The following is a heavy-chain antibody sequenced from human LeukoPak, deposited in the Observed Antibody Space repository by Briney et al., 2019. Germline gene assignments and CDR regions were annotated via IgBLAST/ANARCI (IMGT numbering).Heavy chain of an antibody. D-gene: IGHD3-10*01. Sequence: GGSLRLSCAASGFTFRRYWMSWARRASGKGLEWVANIKQDGSEKYYVDSVKGRFTISRDNAKNSLYLQMNSLRAEDTAVYYCVGLGENYWGQGTLVTVSS. V-gene: IGHV3-7*02. CDR2: IKQDGSEK. CDR3: VGLGENY. J-gene: IGHJ4*02. CDR1: GFTFRRYW.